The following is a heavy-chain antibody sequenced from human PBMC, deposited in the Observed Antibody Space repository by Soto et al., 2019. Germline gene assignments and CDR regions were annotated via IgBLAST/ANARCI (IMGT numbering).Heavy chain of an antibody. CDR1: GYTFTGYA. V-gene: IGHV1-18*01. CDR2: ISAYSGHT. Sequence: QVQLVQSGAEVKRPGASVKVSCKASGYTFTGYAFSWVRQAPGQGLEWMGWISAYSGHTVYSQKFQDRVTMTTDPSTTTTYLEVRSLGSDDTAVYYCARCSSDYSDDGLSLKYWGKGTLVNVS. D-gene: IGHD4-17*01. J-gene: IGHJ1*01. CDR3: ARCSSDYSDDGLSLKY.